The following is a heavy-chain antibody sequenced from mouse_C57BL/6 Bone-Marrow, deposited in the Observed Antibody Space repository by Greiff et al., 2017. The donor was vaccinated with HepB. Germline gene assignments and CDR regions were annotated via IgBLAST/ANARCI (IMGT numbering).Heavy chain of an antibody. CDR1: GYTFTSYG. D-gene: IGHD1-1*01. V-gene: IGHV1-81*01. CDR2: IYPRSGNT. Sequence: QVQLQQSGAELARPGASVKLSCKASGYTFTSYGISWVKQRTGQGLEWIGEIYPRSGNTYYNEKFKGKATLTADKSSSTAYMELRILTSEDSAVYFCARKRYYGSSFAYWGQGTLVTVSA. CDR3: ARKRYYGSSFAY. J-gene: IGHJ3*01.